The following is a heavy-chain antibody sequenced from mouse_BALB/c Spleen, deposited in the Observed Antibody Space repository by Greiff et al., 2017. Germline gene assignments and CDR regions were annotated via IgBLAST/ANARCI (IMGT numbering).Heavy chain of an antibody. J-gene: IGHJ2*01. CDR3: ARVAYSFFHY. CDR1: GYTFTSYW. D-gene: IGHD2-10*01. CDR2: INPSTGYT. V-gene: IGHV1-7*01. Sequence: VQLQQSGAELAKPGASVKMSCKASGYTFTSYWMHWVKQRPGQGLEWIGYINPSTGYTEYNQKFKDKATLTADKSSSTAYMQLSSLTSEDSAVYYCARVAYSFFHYWGQGTTLTVSS.